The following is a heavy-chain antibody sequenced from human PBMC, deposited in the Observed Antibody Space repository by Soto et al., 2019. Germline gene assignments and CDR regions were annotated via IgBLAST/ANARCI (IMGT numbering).Heavy chain of an antibody. CDR3: ARGFDYGDYSSAFDI. V-gene: IGHV3-53*04. J-gene: IGHJ3*02. CDR1: GFTVSSNY. CDR2: IYSGGST. D-gene: IGHD4-17*01. Sequence: EVQLVESGGGLVQPGGSLRLSCAASGFTVSSNYMSWVRQAPGKGLEWVSVIYSGGSTYYADSVKGRFTNSRHNSKNTLYLQMNSLRAEDTAVYYCARGFDYGDYSSAFDIWGQGTMVTVSS.